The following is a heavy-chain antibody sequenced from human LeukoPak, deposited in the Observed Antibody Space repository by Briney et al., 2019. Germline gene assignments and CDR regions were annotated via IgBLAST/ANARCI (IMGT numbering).Heavy chain of an antibody. V-gene: IGHV4-59*08. Sequence: SETLSLTCTVSRGSISNYCSNWIPQPPGEGLEWICYIYYSASTNYNTSLKSRVTISVDMSKNQFSLKLNSVTAADTAIYYCARGYGYFDYWGHGTLVTVSS. CDR1: RGSISNYC. CDR2: IYYSAST. J-gene: IGHJ4*01. D-gene: IGHD5-18*01. CDR3: ARGYGYFDY.